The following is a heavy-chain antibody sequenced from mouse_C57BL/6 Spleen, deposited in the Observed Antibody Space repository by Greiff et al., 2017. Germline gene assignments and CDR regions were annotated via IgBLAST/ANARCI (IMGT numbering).Heavy chain of an antibody. V-gene: IGHV1-69*01. CDR1: GYTFTSYW. CDR2: ISPSDSHT. CDR3: ARSRLEYAMDY. Sequence: QVQLQQPGAELVMPGASVKLSCKASGYTFTSYWMHWVKQRPGQGLEWIGEISPSDSHTNYNQKFKGKSTLTVDTSSSTAYMQHSSLTSEDSAVYYCARSRLEYAMDYWGQGTSVTVSS. D-gene: IGHD3-2*02. J-gene: IGHJ4*01.